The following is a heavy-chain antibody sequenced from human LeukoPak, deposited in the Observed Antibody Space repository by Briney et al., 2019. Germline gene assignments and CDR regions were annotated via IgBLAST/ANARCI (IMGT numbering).Heavy chain of an antibody. V-gene: IGHV1-69*13. CDR1: GGTFSSYA. Sequence: SVKVSCKASGGTFSSYAIGWVRQAPGQGLERMGGIIPIFGTANYAQKFQGRVTITADESTSTAYMELSSLRSEDTAVYYCARDHGGNLDYWGQGTLVTVSS. J-gene: IGHJ4*02. D-gene: IGHD4-23*01. CDR3: ARDHGGNLDY. CDR2: IIPIFGTA.